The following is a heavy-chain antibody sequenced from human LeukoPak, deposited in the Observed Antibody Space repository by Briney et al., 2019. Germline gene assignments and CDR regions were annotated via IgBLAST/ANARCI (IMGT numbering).Heavy chain of an antibody. CDR1: GGSITSGGYF. Sequence: SETLSLTCIVSGGSITSGGYFWSWIRQHPGKGLEWIGYIYYSGTTYYNPSLKSRTTISVDSSKNHFILNLSSVTAADTAVYYCARDRGLSWGGGRYYYYYGMDVWGQGTTVTVSS. D-gene: IGHD7-27*01. CDR3: ARDRGLSWGGGRYYYYYGMDV. V-gene: IGHV4-31*03. J-gene: IGHJ6*02. CDR2: IYYSGTT.